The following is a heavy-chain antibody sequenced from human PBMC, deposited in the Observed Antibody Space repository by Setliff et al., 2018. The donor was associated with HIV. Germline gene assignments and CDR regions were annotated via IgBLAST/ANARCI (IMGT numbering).Heavy chain of an antibody. CDR1: GGSISSGYY. CDR3: ARVVQSNSCPFDS. CDR2: IYYSGST. J-gene: IGHJ4*02. V-gene: IGHV4-31*03. D-gene: IGHD3-10*02. Sequence: SETLSLTCTVSGGSISSGYYWTWIRQHPGKGLEWIGYIYYSGSTHYNPSLQSRVVISLDSSKNQFSLKLSSVTAADTAVYYCARVVQSNSCPFDSWGQGTLVPSPQ.